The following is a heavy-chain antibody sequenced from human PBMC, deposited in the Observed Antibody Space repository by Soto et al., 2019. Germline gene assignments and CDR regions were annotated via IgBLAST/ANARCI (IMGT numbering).Heavy chain of an antibody. CDR3: ARRYGYSFDY. D-gene: IGHD1-1*01. J-gene: IGHJ4*02. Sequence: QVQLQESGPGLVKPSETLSLTCTVSGGSISSYYWSWIRQPPGKGLEWIGYIYNSGRTNYNHSLKSQVTISVDTSKNQFSLKLSSVTAADTAVYYCARRYGYSFDYWGQGTLVTVSS. V-gene: IGHV4-59*08. CDR2: IYNSGRT. CDR1: GGSISSYY.